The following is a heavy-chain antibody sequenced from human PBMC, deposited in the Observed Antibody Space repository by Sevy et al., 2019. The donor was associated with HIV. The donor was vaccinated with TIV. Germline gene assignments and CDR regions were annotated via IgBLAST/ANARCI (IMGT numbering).Heavy chain of an antibody. V-gene: IGHV3-23*01. J-gene: IGHJ4*02. Sequence: GGSLRLSCAASGFSFNIYAMSWVRQGSGKGLEWVAGIGGSGGDTHYADSVKGRFTISRDNSKNTLYLQMSNLRAEDTAVYYCAKAGSDYVWETYRFFDYWGQGTLVTVSS. CDR1: GFSFNIYA. CDR3: AKAGSDYVWETYRFFDY. D-gene: IGHD3-16*02. CDR2: IGGSGGDT.